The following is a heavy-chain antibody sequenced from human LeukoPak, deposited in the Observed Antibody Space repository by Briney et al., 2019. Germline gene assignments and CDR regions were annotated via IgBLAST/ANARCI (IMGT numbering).Heavy chain of an antibody. CDR1: GGSISSYY. J-gene: IGHJ1*01. V-gene: IGHV4-59*01. D-gene: IGHD3-22*01. Sequence: SETLSLTCTVSGGSISSYYWSWIRQPPGKGLEWIGYIYYSGSTNYNPSLKSRVTISVDTSKNQFSLKLSSVTAADTAVYYCARAISRDSSGYYSSAEYFQHWGQGTLVTVSS. CDR2: IYYSGST. CDR3: ARAISRDSSGYYSSAEYFQH.